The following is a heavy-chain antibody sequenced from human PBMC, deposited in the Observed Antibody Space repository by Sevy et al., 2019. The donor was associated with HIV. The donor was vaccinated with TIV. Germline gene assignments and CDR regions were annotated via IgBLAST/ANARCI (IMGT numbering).Heavy chain of an antibody. CDR2: ISYSGNT. V-gene: IGHV4-30-4*01. D-gene: IGHD4-17*01. CDR1: GGSISSSDYY. Sequence: SETPLTCTVPGGSISSSDYYWSWIRQPPGKGLEWIGYISYSGNTYYSPSLKSRVTISGDTSQNQFSLKLSSVTAADTAVYYCARRLYGDYSDAFDIWGQGTVVTVSS. CDR3: ARRLYGDYSDAFDI. J-gene: IGHJ3*02.